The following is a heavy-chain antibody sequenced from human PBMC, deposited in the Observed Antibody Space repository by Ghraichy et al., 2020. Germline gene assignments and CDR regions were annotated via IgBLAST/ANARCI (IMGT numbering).Heavy chain of an antibody. J-gene: IGHJ5*02. V-gene: IGHV4-59*01. D-gene: IGHD2-15*01. CDR3: PRSRYCSGATCYEDFNFFAP. Sequence: SQTLSLTCTVSGGSIGTFYWSWLRQPPGKGLEWIGHIFYTGSTNYNPSLKSRLTISVDTSRNQFSLNLKSVTAADTAVYYCPRSRYCSGATCYEDFNFFAPWGQETLVTVSS. CDR1: GGSIGTFY. CDR2: IFYTGST.